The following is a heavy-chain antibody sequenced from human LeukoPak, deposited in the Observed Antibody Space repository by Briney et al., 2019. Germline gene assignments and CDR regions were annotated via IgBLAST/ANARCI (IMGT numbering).Heavy chain of an antibody. CDR3: GDRDGVY. Sequence: SETLSLTCSLSGGSITIYSWRWIRPPPGEILEWIGYIYYCVSANYNRSLETRGTIPLDRSKKQFSRNLSSETAADKAVYYCGDRDGVYWGQGILVTVSS. CDR2: IYYCVSA. CDR1: GGSITIYS. D-gene: IGHD5-24*01. J-gene: IGHJ4*02. V-gene: IGHV4-59*08.